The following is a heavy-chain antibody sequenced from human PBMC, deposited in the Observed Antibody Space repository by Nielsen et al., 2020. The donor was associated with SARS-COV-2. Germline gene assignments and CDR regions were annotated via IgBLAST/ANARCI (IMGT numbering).Heavy chain of an antibody. Sequence: VRQMPGKGLEWVANIKQDGSEKYYVDSVKGRFTISRDNAKNSLYLQMNSLRAEDTAVYYCAGVRVVVVVAATLGPYYFDYWGQGTLVTVSS. J-gene: IGHJ4*02. D-gene: IGHD2-15*01. CDR3: AGVRVVVVVAATLGPYYFDY. V-gene: IGHV3-7*05. CDR2: IKQDGSEK.